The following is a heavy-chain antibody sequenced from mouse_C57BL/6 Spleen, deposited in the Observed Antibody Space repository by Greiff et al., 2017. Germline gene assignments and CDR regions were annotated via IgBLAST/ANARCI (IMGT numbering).Heavy chain of an antibody. CDR1: GFTFTGYW. J-gene: IGHJ3*01. V-gene: IGHV1-9*01. Sequence: VLLQESGAELMKPGASVKLSCTATGFTFTGYWIAWVKQTPGHGLEWVAEILPGSGCTNYNEKFKGKSTFSADTTSNTAYMQLSSLSTEDSAIYYCARKSAGGYAYWGQGTLVTVSA. CDR3: ARKSAGGYAY. CDR2: ILPGSGCT.